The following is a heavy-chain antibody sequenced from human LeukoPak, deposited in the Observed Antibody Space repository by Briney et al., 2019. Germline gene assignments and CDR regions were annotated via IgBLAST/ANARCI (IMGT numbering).Heavy chain of an antibody. CDR2: FKYTGGT. D-gene: IGHD3-22*01. J-gene: IGHJ4*02. CDR3: ARLYYYDSSGYLDC. V-gene: IGHV4-39*01. Sequence: SETLSLTCIVSGVSISKSSYYWAWIRQSPGKGLEWIGSFKYTGGTFHNPSLKSRVTISVDTSKYLFSLKLSSVTAADTAVYYCARLYYYDSSGYLDCWGQGTLVTVSS. CDR1: GVSISKSSYY.